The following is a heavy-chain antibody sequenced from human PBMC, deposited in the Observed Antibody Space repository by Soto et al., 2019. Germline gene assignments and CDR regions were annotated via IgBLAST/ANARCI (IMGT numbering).Heavy chain of an antibody. CDR2: IYTSGST. CDR1: GGSISSYY. CDR3: ARGPAGYYYDSSGYSGFDN. V-gene: IGHV4-4*07. D-gene: IGHD3-22*01. Sequence: SETLSLTCTVSGGSISSYYWSWIRQPAGKGLEWIGRIYTSGSTNYNPSLKSRVTMSVDTSKNQFSLKLSSVTAADTAVYYCARGPAGYYYDSSGYSGFDNWGQGALVTVSS. J-gene: IGHJ4*02.